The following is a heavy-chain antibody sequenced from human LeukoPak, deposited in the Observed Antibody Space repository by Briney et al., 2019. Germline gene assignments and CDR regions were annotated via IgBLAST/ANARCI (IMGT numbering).Heavy chain of an antibody. V-gene: IGHV1-69*05. CDR1: GGTFSSYA. J-gene: IGHJ4*02. CDR3: ARSSAILTELPDY. CDR2: IIPIFGTA. D-gene: IGHD3-9*01. Sequence: EASVKVSCKASGGTFSSYAISWVRQAPGQGLGWMGRIIPIFGTANYAQKFQGRVTITTDESTSTAYMELSSLRSEDTAVYYCARSSAILTELPDYWGQGTLVTVSS.